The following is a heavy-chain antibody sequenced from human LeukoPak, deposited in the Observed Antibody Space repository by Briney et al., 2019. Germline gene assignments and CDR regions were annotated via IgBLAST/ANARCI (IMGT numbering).Heavy chain of an antibody. Sequence: GRSLRLSCAASGFTFSSYAMHWARQAPGKGLEWVAVISYDGSNKYYADSVKGRFTISRDNSKNTLYLQMNSLRAEDTAVYYCARRRYSSSWYIDYWGQGTLVTVSS. J-gene: IGHJ4*02. V-gene: IGHV3-30*04. CDR2: ISYDGSNK. D-gene: IGHD6-13*01. CDR1: GFTFSSYA. CDR3: ARRRYSSSWYIDY.